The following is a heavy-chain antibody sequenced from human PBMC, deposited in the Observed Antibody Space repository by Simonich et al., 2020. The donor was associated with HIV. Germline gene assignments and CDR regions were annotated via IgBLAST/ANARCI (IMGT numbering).Heavy chain of an antibody. Sequence: EVQLVESGGGLVQPGGSLRLSCAASGFTFSSYWMTWVRQAPGKGLGWVAKKRQDGSEKHYVDSVKGRFTISRDNAKNSLYLQMNSLRAEDTAVYYCARDLSGYTYGLAECWGQGALVTVSS. CDR1: GFTFSSYW. V-gene: IGHV3-7*01. CDR2: KRQDGSEK. J-gene: IGHJ4*02. CDR3: ARDLSGYTYGLAEC. D-gene: IGHD5-18*01.